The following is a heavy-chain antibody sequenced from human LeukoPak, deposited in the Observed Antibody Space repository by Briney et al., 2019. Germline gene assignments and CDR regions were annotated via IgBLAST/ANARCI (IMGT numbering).Heavy chain of an antibody. J-gene: IGHJ4*02. CDR2: ISSSSSYI. V-gene: IGHV3-21*01. Sequence: GGSLRLSCAASGSTFSSYSMNWVRQAPGKGLEWVSSISSSSSYIYYADSVKGRFTISRDNAKNSLYLQMNSLRAEDTAVYYCARLGRDGYFDYWGQGTLVTVSS. CDR3: ARLGRDGYFDY. CDR1: GSTFSSYS. D-gene: IGHD5-24*01.